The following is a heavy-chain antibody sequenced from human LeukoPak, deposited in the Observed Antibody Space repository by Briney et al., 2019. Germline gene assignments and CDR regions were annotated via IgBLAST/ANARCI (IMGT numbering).Heavy chain of an antibody. CDR3: ARGYYDSSAPYYFDY. CDR1: GFTFSNAW. J-gene: IGHJ4*02. V-gene: IGHV3-30*03. CDR2: ISYDGSNK. Sequence: GGSLRLSCAASGFTFSNAWMSWVRQAPGKGLEWVAVISYDGSNKYYADSVKGRFTISRDNSKNTLYLQMNSLRAEDTAVYYCARGYYDSSAPYYFDYWGQGTLVTVSS. D-gene: IGHD3-22*01.